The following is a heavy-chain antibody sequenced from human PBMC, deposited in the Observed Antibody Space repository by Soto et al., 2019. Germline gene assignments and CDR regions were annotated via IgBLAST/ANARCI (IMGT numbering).Heavy chain of an antibody. CDR1: GFTFSSYA. Sequence: PGGSLRLSCAASGFTFSSYAMHWVRQAPGKGLEWVAVISYDGSNKYYADSVKGRFTISRDNSKNTLYLQMNSLRAEDTAVYYCARDSEGYGGDALDIWGQGTMVTVSS. CDR3: ARDSEGYGGDALDI. D-gene: IGHD4-17*01. J-gene: IGHJ3*02. V-gene: IGHV3-30-3*01. CDR2: ISYDGSNK.